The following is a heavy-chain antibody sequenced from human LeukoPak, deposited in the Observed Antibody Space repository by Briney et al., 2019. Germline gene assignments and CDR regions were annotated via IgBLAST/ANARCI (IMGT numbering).Heavy chain of an antibody. CDR1: GGSVSSDSYY. J-gene: IGHJ4*02. D-gene: IGHD4-17*01. CDR3: ARQNHDPGDYTVDY. Sequence: SETLALTCTVSGGSVSSDSYYWSWIRQPPGKGLEWIGYINYSGSTNYNPSLKSRVTISVDTSKNQFSLKLSSVTAADTAVYYCARQNHDPGDYTVDYWGQGTLVTVSS. CDR2: INYSGST. V-gene: IGHV4-61*01.